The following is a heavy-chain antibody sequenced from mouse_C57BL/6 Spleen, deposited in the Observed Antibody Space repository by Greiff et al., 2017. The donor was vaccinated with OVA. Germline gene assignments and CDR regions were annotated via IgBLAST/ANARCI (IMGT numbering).Heavy chain of an antibody. CDR2: IDPSDSYT. CDR3: ARDDKDIDY. D-gene: IGHD2-3*01. J-gene: IGHJ2*01. Sequence: QVQLQQPGAELVRPGTSVKLSCKASGYTFTSYWMHWVKQRPGQGLEWIGVIDPSDSYTNYNQKFKGKATLTVDTSSSTAYMQLRSLTSEDSAVYYWARDDKDIDYWGQGTTLTVSS. V-gene: IGHV1-59*01. CDR1: GYTFTSYW.